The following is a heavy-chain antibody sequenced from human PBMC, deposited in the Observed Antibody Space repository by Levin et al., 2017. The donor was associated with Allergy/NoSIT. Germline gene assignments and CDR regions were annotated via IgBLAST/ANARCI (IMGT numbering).Heavy chain of an antibody. V-gene: IGHV3-23*01. D-gene: IGHD6-19*01. CDR1: GFTFSSYA. J-gene: IGHJ1*01. CDR2: ISGSGGST. CDR3: AKDRAVAGTRGAFQH. Sequence: GGSLRLSCAASGFTFSSYAMSWVRQAPGKGLEWVSGISGSGGSTYYADSVKGRFTISRDNSKSTLYLQMNSLRGEDTAMYYCAKDRAVAGTRGAFQHWGQGTLVTVSS.